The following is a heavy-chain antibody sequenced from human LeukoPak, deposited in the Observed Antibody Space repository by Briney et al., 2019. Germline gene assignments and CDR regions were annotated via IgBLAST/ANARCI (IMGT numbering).Heavy chain of an antibody. V-gene: IGHV1-18*01. J-gene: IGHJ5*02. CDR3: ARDSQLLWFGPGDP. CDR2: ISAYNGNT. Sequence: ASVKVSCKASGYTFTSYGISWVRQAPGQGLEWMGLISAYNGNTNYAQKLQGRVTMTTDTSTSTAYMELRSLRSDDTAVYYCARDSQLLWFGPGDPWGQGTLVTVSS. D-gene: IGHD3-10*01. CDR1: GYTFTSYG.